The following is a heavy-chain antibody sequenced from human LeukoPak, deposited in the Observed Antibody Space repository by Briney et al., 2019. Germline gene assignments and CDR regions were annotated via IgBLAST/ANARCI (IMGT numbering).Heavy chain of an antibody. CDR1: GYSFSHYG. CDR3: ARGNDYGDYVWDY. CDR2: IIPIFGTA. Sequence: GASVKVSCKASGYSFSHYGISWVRQAPGQGLEWMGGIIPIFGTANYAQKFQGRVTMTRDTSTSTVYMELSSLRSEDTAVYYCARGNDYGDYVWDYWGQGTLVTVSS. D-gene: IGHD4-17*01. V-gene: IGHV1-69*05. J-gene: IGHJ4*02.